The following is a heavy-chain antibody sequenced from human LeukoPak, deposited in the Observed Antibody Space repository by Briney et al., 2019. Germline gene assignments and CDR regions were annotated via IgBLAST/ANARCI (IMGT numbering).Heavy chain of an antibody. CDR3: ARGSGSYHYYYYYMDV. Sequence: SETLSFTCTVSGGSISSYYWSWIRQPPGKGLEWIGYIYYSGSTNYNPSLKSRVTISVDTSKNQFSLKLSSVTAADTAVYYCARGSGSYHYYYYYMDVWGKGTTVTVSS. V-gene: IGHV4-59*01. CDR1: GGSISSYY. CDR2: IYYSGST. J-gene: IGHJ6*03. D-gene: IGHD1-26*01.